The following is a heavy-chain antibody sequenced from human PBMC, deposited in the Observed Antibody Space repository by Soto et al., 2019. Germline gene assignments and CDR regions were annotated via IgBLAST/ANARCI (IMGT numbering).Heavy chain of an antibody. CDR2: IWYDGSNK. V-gene: IGHV3-33*01. J-gene: IGHJ6*02. CDR1: GFTFSSYG. CDR3: ARVGWGSGSYRYYYYGMDV. Sequence: GGSLRLSCAASGFTFSSYGMHWVRQAPGKGLEWVAVIWYDGSNKYYADSVKGRFTISRDNSKNTLYLQMNSLRAEDTAVYYCARVGWGSGSYRYYYYGMDVWGQGTTVTVSS. D-gene: IGHD3-10*01.